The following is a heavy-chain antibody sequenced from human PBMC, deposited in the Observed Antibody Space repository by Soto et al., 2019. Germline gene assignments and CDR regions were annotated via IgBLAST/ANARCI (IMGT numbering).Heavy chain of an antibody. V-gene: IGHV3-23*01. CDR1: GFTFSSYA. CDR3: ASEGGAYYDFWSGSDY. CDR2: ISGSGGST. Sequence: EVQLLESGGGLVQPGGSLRLSCAASGFTFSSYAMSWVRQAPGKGLEWVSAISGSGGSTYYADSVKGRFTISRDNSKNPLYLQMNSLRAEDTAVYYCASEGGAYYDFWSGSDYWGQGTLVTVSS. D-gene: IGHD3-3*01. J-gene: IGHJ4*02.